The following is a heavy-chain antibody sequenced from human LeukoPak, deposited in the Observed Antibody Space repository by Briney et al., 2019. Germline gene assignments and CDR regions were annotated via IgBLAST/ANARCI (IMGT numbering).Heavy chain of an antibody. Sequence: PGGSLRLSCAASGFTFSSYSMNWVRQAPGKGLEWVSSISSSSSYIYYADSVKGRFTISRDSAKNSLYLQMNSLRAEDTAVYYCAKVMDRDIVATIRLGSQYYFDYWGQGTLVTVSS. V-gene: IGHV3-21*01. CDR3: AKVMDRDIVATIRLGSQYYFDY. CDR1: GFTFSSYS. CDR2: ISSSSSYI. J-gene: IGHJ4*02. D-gene: IGHD5-12*01.